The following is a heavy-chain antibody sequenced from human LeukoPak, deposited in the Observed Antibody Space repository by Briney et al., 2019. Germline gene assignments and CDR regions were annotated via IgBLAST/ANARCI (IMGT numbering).Heavy chain of an antibody. Sequence: ASVKVFCKASGYTFSGYYIHWVRQAPGQGLEWMGWINPNSGVTNYAQKFQGRVTMTRDTSISTAYMEVRSLRSDDTAVYYCAKDRVDGSGSQFDSWGQGTLVTVSS. J-gene: IGHJ4*02. CDR3: AKDRVDGSGSQFDS. CDR2: INPNSGVT. CDR1: GYTFSGYY. V-gene: IGHV1-2*02. D-gene: IGHD3-10*01.